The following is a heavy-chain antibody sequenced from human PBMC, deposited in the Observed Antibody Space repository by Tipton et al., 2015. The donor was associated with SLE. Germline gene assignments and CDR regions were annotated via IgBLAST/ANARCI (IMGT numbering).Heavy chain of an antibody. J-gene: IGHJ2*01. CDR3: ARGGGSLVYFDL. CDR1: GFTFSTYG. Sequence: GSLRLSCAASGFTFSTYGMHWVRQAPGKGLESVAFIRFDGNKKYYGDSVKGRFTISRDNSKNTLYLQMNSLRAEDTAVYYCARGGGSLVYFDLWGRGTLVTVSS. V-gene: IGHV3-30*02. CDR2: IRFDGNKK. D-gene: IGHD1-26*01.